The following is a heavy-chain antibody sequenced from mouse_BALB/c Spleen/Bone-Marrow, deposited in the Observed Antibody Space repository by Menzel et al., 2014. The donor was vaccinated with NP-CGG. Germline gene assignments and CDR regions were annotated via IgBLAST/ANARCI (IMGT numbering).Heavy chain of an antibody. CDR3: ARTAPENFDY. Sequence: EVQLQQSGAELVKPGASVKLSCTASGFNIKDTYMHWVRQRPEQGLEWIGRIDPANGNTKYDPKFQGKATITADTSSNTAYLQLSSLTSEDTAVYYCARTAPENFDYWGQGTTLTVSS. J-gene: IGHJ2*01. D-gene: IGHD1-2*01. CDR2: IDPANGNT. V-gene: IGHV14-3*02. CDR1: GFNIKDTY.